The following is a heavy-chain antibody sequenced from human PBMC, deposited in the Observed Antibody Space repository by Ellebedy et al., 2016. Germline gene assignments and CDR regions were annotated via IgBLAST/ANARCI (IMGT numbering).Heavy chain of an antibody. CDR3: AKGGLNVVGALDY. V-gene: IGHV3-9*01. CDR2: ISWNSGSI. CDR1: GFTFDDYA. Sequence: GGSLRLXXAASGFTFDDYAMHWVRQAPGKGLEWVSGISWNSGSIGYADSVKGRFTISRDNAKNSLYLQMNSLRAEDTALYYCAKGGLNVVGALDYWGQGTLVTVSS. J-gene: IGHJ4*02. D-gene: IGHD1-26*01.